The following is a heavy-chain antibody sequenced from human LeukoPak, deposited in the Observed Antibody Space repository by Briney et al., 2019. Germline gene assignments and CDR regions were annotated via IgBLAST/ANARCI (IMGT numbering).Heavy chain of an antibody. CDR1: GYTFTGYY. V-gene: IGHV1-2*02. CDR2: INPNSGGT. Sequence: GASVKVSCKASGYTFTGYYMHWVRQAPGQGLEWMGWINPNSGGTNYAQKFQGRVTMTRDTSISTAYMELSSLRSEDTAVYYCARVRGYCSGGSCYSDYYYYYMDVWGKGTTVTVSS. J-gene: IGHJ6*03. D-gene: IGHD2-15*01. CDR3: ARVRGYCSGGSCYSDYYYYYMDV.